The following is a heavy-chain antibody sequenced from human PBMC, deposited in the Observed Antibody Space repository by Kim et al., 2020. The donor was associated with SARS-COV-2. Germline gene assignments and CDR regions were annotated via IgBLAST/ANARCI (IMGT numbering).Heavy chain of an antibody. J-gene: IGHJ4*02. Sequence: DGSSTSYADSVKGRFTISRDNAKNTLYLQMNSLRAEDTAVYYCARAVIDYWGQGTLVTVSS. CDR2: DGSST. CDR3: ARAVIDY. V-gene: IGHV3-74*01. D-gene: IGHD4-17*01.